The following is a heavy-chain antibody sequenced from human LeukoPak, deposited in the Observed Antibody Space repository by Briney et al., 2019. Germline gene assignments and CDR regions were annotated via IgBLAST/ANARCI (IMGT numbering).Heavy chain of an antibody. V-gene: IGHV3-74*01. CDR3: ARDVPHNWFDS. CDR1: GLTFSGYW. Sequence: PGGSLRLSCAASGLTFSGYWVHWVLQAPGKGLVWVSRIDNDGSSTIYADSVRGRFTISRDNAKNTVHLQMNSLRVEDTAVYYCARDVPHNWFDSWGQGILVTVSS. CDR2: IDNDGSST. J-gene: IGHJ5*01.